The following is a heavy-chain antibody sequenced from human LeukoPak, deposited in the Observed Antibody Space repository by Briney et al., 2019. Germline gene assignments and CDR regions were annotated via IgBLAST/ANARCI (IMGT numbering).Heavy chain of an antibody. D-gene: IGHD5-24*01. CDR1: GGSISSYY. Sequence: SETLSLTCTVSGGSISSYYWSWIRQPPGKGLEWIGYIYYSGSTNYNPSLKSRVTISVDTSKNQFSLKLSSVTAADTAVYYCAREDGYNSHALGYWGQGTLVTVSS. V-gene: IGHV4-59*01. J-gene: IGHJ4*02. CDR3: AREDGYNSHALGY. CDR2: IYYSGST.